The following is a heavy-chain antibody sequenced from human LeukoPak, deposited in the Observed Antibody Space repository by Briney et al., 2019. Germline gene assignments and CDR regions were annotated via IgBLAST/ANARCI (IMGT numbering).Heavy chain of an antibody. Sequence: PSETLSLTCTVSGGSISRGGYYWSWIRQPPGKGLEWIGYIYHSGSTYYNPSLKGRVTISVDRSKNQFSLKLSSVTAADTAVYYCARHTFGYQGGAFDIWGQGTMVTVSS. CDR2: IYHSGST. D-gene: IGHD5-18*01. CDR1: GGSISRGGYY. CDR3: ARHTFGYQGGAFDI. V-gene: IGHV4-30-2*01. J-gene: IGHJ3*02.